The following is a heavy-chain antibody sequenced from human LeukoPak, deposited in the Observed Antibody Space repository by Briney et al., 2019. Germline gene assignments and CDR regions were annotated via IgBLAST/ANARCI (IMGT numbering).Heavy chain of an antibody. V-gene: IGHV3-64*01. J-gene: IGHJ5*02. CDR2: ISSSGGRT. CDR3: ARVRGILANWFDP. CDR1: GFTFSTYA. Sequence: GGSLRLFCAASGFTFSTYAMHWVRQAPGKGLEYVSAISSSGGRTYYANSVKDRFTISRDNSKNTLYLQMNSLRAEDTAVYYCARVRGILANWFDPWGQGTLVTVSS. D-gene: IGHD3-10*01.